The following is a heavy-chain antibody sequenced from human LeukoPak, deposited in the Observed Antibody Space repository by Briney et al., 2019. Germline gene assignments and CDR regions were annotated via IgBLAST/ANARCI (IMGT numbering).Heavy chain of an antibody. CDR2: IYFSGGNT. J-gene: IGHJ4*02. V-gene: IGHV3-23*01. D-gene: IGHD6-6*01. CDR3: VKDQGEAIVPRRFDY. Sequence: PGGSLRLSCAASGFTFSNYAMSWVCQAPGKGLEWVSSIYFSGGNTYSADSVKGRFTISRDNSRNTLYLQMNSLRAEDTAVYYCVKDQGEAIVPRRFDYWGQGTLVTVSS. CDR1: GFTFSNYA.